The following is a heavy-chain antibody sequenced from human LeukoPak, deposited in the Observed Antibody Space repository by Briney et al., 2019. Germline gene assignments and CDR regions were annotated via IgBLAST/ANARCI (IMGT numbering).Heavy chain of an antibody. D-gene: IGHD1-26*01. CDR3: ARVGRTGYSGSFHFDY. V-gene: IGHV4-34*01. Sequence: SSETLSLTCAVYGGSLSDKYWSWIRQSPGKGLEWIGEINNSGRTNHNPSLKGRVTLSVDTSKNQFSLELNSVTAADTAVYYCARVGRTGYSGSFHFDYWGQGTLVTVSS. CDR2: INNSGRT. J-gene: IGHJ4*02. CDR1: GGSLSDKY.